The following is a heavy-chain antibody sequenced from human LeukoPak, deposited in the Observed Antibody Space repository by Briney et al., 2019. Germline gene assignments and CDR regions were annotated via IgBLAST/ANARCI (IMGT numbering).Heavy chain of an antibody. Sequence: GGSLRLSCAASGFTFSDYYMSWIRQAPGKGLEWVSYISSSSYTNYADSAKGRFTISRDNAKNSLYLQMNSLRAEDTAVYYCARVWVDTAMVSPFDYWGQGTLVTVSS. CDR3: ARVWVDTAMVSPFDY. V-gene: IGHV3-11*05. J-gene: IGHJ4*02. CDR2: ISSSSYT. CDR1: GFTFSDYY. D-gene: IGHD5-18*01.